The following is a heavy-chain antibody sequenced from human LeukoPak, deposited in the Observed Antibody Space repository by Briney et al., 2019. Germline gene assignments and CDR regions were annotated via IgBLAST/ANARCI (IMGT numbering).Heavy chain of an antibody. CDR2: INTNTGNP. Sequence: ASVKVSCKAPGYTFTSYAMNWVRQAPGQGLEWMGWINTNTGNPTYAQGFTGRFVFSLDTSVSTAYLQISSLKAEDTAVYYCARDGGSSGYYTWAYYYYYYMDVWGKGTTVTVSS. D-gene: IGHD3-22*01. CDR1: GYTFTSYA. CDR3: ARDGGSSGYYTWAYYYYYYMDV. J-gene: IGHJ6*03. V-gene: IGHV7-4-1*02.